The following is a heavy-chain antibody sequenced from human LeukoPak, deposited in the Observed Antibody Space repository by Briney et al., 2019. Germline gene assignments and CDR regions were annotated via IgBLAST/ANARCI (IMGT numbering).Heavy chain of an antibody. V-gene: IGHV1-18*01. Sequence: ASVKVSCKASGYTFTSYGISWVRQAPGQGLEWMGWISAYNGNTNYAQKLQGRVTMTTDTSTSTAYMELRSLRSDDTAVYYCAREGLRFLGWLSTPTDYWGQGTLVTVSS. CDR1: GYTFTSYG. CDR2: ISAYNGNT. J-gene: IGHJ4*02. D-gene: IGHD3-3*01. CDR3: AREGLRFLGWLSTPTDY.